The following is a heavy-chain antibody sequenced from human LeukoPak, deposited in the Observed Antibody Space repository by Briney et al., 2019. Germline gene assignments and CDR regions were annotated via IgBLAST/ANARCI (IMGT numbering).Heavy chain of an antibody. CDR3: ARGDIVVVPAAQSWFDP. Sequence: PGGSLRLSCAASGFTFSDYYMSWIRQAPWKGLEWVSYISSSSSYIYYADSVKGRFTISRDNAKNSLYLQMNSLRAEDTAVYYCARGDIVVVPAAQSWFDPWGQGTLVTVSS. CDR2: ISSSSSYI. V-gene: IGHV3-11*06. CDR1: GFTFSDYY. J-gene: IGHJ5*02. D-gene: IGHD2-2*01.